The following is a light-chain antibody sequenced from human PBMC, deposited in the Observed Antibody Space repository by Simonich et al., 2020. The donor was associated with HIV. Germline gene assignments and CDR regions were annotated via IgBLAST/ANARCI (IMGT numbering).Light chain of an antibody. Sequence: DIVMTQSPDSLAVSLGERATINCKSSRNILYNSNNKNYFAWYQQKPGQPPNLLIYLASTRESGVPDRFSASGSGTDFTLTISSLQAEDVAVYYCQQYYTTPPTFGQGTKVEIK. CDR3: QQYYTTPPT. V-gene: IGKV4-1*01. CDR1: RNILYNSNNKNY. J-gene: IGKJ1*01. CDR2: LAS.